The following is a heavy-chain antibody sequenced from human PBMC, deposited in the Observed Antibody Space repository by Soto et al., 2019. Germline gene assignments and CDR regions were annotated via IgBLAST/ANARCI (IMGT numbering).Heavy chain of an antibody. CDR1: GFTVSSNY. CDR2: IYSGGST. D-gene: IGHD3-22*01. V-gene: IGHV3-53*01. J-gene: IGHJ1*01. Sequence: EVQLVESGGGLIQPGGSLRLSCAASGFTVSSNYMSWVRQAPGKGLEWVSVIYSGGSTYYADSVKARFTISRDNSKTTLYLQMNRLRAEYTAVYYCARDRVESGYPEYFQHWGQGTLVSVSS. CDR3: ARDRVESGYPEYFQH.